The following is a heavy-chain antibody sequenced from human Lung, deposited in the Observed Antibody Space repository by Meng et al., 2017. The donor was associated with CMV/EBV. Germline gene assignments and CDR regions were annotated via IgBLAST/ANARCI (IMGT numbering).Heavy chain of an antibody. V-gene: IGHV3-30*02. CDR1: GFRFDDYG. J-gene: IGHJ4*02. D-gene: IGHD3-16*01. Sequence: SCAASGFRFDDYGMHWVRQTPGKGLEWVAFIRHDGTNKFYGASVKGRFTISRDNSKSTVYLQMNSLRPEETALYYCAKDLLLFGGPNAYFEQWVQGTXVTVSS. CDR2: IRHDGTNK. CDR3: AKDLLLFGGPNAYFEQ.